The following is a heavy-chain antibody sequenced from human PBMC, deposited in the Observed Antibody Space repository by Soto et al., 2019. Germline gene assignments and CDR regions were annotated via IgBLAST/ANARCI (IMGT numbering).Heavy chain of an antibody. D-gene: IGHD2-2*01. CDR1: GFTFDDYA. J-gene: IGHJ4*02. V-gene: IGHV3-9*01. CDR3: AKGYCSSTSCLPFDY. CDR2: ISWNSGSI. Sequence: EVQLVESGGGLVEPGRSLRLSCAASGFTFDDYAMHWVRQAPGKGLEWVSGISWNSGSIGYADSVKGRFTISRDNAKNSLYLQMNRLRAEDTALYYCAKGYCSSTSCLPFDYWGQGTLVTVSS.